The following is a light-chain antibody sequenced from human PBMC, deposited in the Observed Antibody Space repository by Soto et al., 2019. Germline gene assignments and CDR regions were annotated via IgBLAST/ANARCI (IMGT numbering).Light chain of an antibody. CDR1: QSVNSN. V-gene: IGKV3-15*01. J-gene: IGKJ5*01. CDR3: QQYSKWPIT. CDR2: GIS. Sequence: EMVMTQSPAILSVSPGESATLSCRASQSVNSNYSAWYQQHPGQPPRLLIYGISTRATGIPARFSGSGSGTEFSLTISSLQSEDFAVYYCQQYSKWPITFGQGTRLEIK.